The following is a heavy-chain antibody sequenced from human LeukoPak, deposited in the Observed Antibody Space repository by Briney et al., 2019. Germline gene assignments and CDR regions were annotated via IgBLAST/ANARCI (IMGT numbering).Heavy chain of an antibody. D-gene: IGHD1-26*01. CDR2: IKRDGSGE. CDR3: ASLLGDKTIFDY. Sequence: GGSLRLSCAASGSIFSSRWMSWVRQPPGKGLEWVANIKRDGSGEYYLDSVRGRFTISRDNAINSLYLQMNSLRAEDTAVYYCASLLGDKTIFDYWGQGSLVTVSS. J-gene: IGHJ4*02. V-gene: IGHV3-7*01. CDR1: GSIFSSRW.